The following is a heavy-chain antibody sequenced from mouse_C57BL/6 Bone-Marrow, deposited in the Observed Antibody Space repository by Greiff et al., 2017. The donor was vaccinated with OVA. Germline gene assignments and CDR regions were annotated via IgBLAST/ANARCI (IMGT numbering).Heavy chain of an antibody. CDR3: ARWEMDY. V-gene: IGHV1-18*01. CDR1: GYTFTDYN. J-gene: IGHJ4*01. Sequence: EVKLMESGPELVKPGASVKIPCKASGYTFTDYNMDWVKQSHGKSLEWIGDINPNNGGTIYNQKFKGKATLTVDKSSSTAYMELRSLTSEDTAVYYCARWEMDYWGQGTSVTVSS. CDR2: INPNNGGT. D-gene: IGHD4-1*01.